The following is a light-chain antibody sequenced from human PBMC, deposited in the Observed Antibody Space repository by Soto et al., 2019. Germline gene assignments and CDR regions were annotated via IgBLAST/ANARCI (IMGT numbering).Light chain of an antibody. CDR1: SSDVGNYNY. CDR2: DVN. V-gene: IGLV2-11*01. CDR3: CSYAGSFTVV. J-gene: IGLJ2*01. Sequence: QSALTQPHSVSGSPGQSVTISCTGTSSDVGNYNYVSWYQQHPGKAPKLMIYDVNKRPSGVPDRFSGSKSGNTASLTISGVQAEDEADYYCCSYAGSFTVVFGGGTKVTVL.